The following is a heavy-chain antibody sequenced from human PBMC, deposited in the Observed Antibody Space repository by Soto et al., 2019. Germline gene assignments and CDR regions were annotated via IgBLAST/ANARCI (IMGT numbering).Heavy chain of an antibody. D-gene: IGHD4-17*01. CDR1: GDSISSAGYY. Sequence: QVQLQESGPGLVKPSQTLSLTCTVSGDSISSAGYYWSWIRQHPVKGLEWIGNIYYSGDTHYNPSLKRRVAISMDTSKNQFSLKLSAVTAADTAVYYCARDDYDDGGKDWFDPWGQGTLVTVSS. V-gene: IGHV4-31*03. CDR2: IYYSGDT. CDR3: ARDDYDDGGKDWFDP. J-gene: IGHJ5*02.